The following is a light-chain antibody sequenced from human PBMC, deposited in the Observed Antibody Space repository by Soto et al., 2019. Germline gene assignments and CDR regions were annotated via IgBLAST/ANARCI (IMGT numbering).Light chain of an antibody. CDR3: QQYGGSPLCT. CDR2: GAS. CDR1: QSVSSSY. J-gene: IGKJ2*02. Sequence: EIVLTQSPGTLSLSPGERATLSCRASQSVSSSYLAWYQQKPGQAPRLLIYGASSRATGIPDRFSGTGSGTDFPLTISRLEPEDFAVYYCQQYGGSPLCTFGQGTQLEIK. V-gene: IGKV3-20*01.